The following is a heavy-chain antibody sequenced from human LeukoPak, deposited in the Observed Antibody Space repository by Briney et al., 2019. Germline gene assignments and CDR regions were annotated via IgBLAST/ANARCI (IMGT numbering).Heavy chain of an antibody. CDR1: GGSISSSSYY. J-gene: IGHJ3*02. D-gene: IGHD2/OR15-2a*01. V-gene: IGHV4-39*07. Sequence: SETLSLTCTVSGGSISSSSYYWGWIRQPPGKGLEWIGSIYYSGSTYYNPSLKSRVTISVDKSKNQFSLKLSSVTAADTAVYYCASWLTSQNIVIRFDAFDIWGQGTMVTVSS. CDR2: IYYSGST. CDR3: ASWLTSQNIVIRFDAFDI.